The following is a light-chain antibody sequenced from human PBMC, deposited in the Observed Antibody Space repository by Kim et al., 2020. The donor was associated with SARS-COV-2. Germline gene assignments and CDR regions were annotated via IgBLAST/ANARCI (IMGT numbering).Light chain of an antibody. V-gene: IGLV7-43*01. CDR3: LLYYGGAQPHVV. CDR2: STS. Sequence: TVTLPCASRPGPGTSGYYPNWFQQKPGQAPRALIYSTSNKHSWTPARFSGSLLGGKAALTLSGVQPEDEAEYYCLLYYGGAQPHVVFGGGTQLTVL. CDR1: PGPGTSGYY. J-gene: IGLJ2*01.